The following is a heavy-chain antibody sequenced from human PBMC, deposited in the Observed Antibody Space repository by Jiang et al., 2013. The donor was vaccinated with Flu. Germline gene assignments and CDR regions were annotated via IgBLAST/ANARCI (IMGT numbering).Heavy chain of an antibody. D-gene: IGHD3-10*01. V-gene: IGHV3-30-3*01. CDR3: ASSPGRFGVEVLGNDAFDI. CDR1: GFTFSSYA. J-gene: IGHJ3*02. Sequence: SLRLSCAASGFTFSSYAMHWVRQAPGKGLEWVAVVSYDGSKKYHADSVKGRFTISRDNSKSTLYLQMNSLRADDTAVYYCASSPGRFGVEVLGNDAFDIWGQGTMVTVSS. CDR2: VSYDGSKK.